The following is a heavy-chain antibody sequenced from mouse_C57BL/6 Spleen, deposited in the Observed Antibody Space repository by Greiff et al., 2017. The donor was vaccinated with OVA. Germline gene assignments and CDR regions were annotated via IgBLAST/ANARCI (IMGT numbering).Heavy chain of an antibody. CDR2: IDPANGNT. D-gene: IGHD1-1*01. J-gene: IGHJ4*01. Sequence: EVQLVESVAELVRPGASVKLSCTASGFNIKNTYMHWVKQRPEQGLEWIGRIDPANGNTKYAPKFQGKAPITADTSSNTAYRQLSSLTSEDTAIYYCARHYYGSSSGYAMDYWGQGTSVTVSS. CDR3: ARHYYGSSSGYAMDY. V-gene: IGHV14-3*01. CDR1: GFNIKNTY.